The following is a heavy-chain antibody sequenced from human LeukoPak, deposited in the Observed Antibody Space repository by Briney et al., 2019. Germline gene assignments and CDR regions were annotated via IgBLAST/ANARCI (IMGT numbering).Heavy chain of an antibody. V-gene: IGHV4-59*12. Sequence: SGTLSLTCSVSGDSTTSYYWGWIRQSPGKGPEWLGYVYKTGLFDYNSSLRGRVTMSIDRSKTQFSLRLRSVTAVDTAVYYCARSSDYGDWEADYWGQGTLVTVSS. CDR2: VYKTGLF. CDR1: GDSTTSYY. D-gene: IGHD4-17*01. CDR3: ARSSDYGDWEADY. J-gene: IGHJ4*02.